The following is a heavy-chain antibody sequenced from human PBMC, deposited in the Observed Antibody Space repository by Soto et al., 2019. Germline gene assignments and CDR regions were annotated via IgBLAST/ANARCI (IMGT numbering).Heavy chain of an antibody. D-gene: IGHD3-22*01. Sequence: GGSLRLSCAASGFTFSSYAMSWVRRAPGKGLEWVSAISGSGGSTYYADSVKGRFTISRDNSKNTLYLQMNSLRAEDTAVYYCAKDMGPYDSSGYSNYFDYWGQGTLVTVSS. CDR3: AKDMGPYDSSGYSNYFDY. J-gene: IGHJ4*02. CDR2: ISGSGGST. CDR1: GFTFSSYA. V-gene: IGHV3-23*01.